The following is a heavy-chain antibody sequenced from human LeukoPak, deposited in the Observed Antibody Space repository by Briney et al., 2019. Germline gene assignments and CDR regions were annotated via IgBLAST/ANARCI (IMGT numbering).Heavy chain of an antibody. CDR1: GGSISSYY. J-gene: IGHJ4*02. CDR2: IYYSGST. Sequence: SETLSLTCTVSGGSISSYYWSWIRQPPGKGLEWIGYIYYSGSTNYNPSLKSRVTISVDTSKNQFSLKLSSVTAADTAVYYCARDGDGYNPYFDYWGRGTLVTVSS. V-gene: IGHV4-59*01. D-gene: IGHD5-24*01. CDR3: ARDGDGYNPYFDY.